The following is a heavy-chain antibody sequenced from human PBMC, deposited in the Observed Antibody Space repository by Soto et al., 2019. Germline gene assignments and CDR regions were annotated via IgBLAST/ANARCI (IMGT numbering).Heavy chain of an antibody. CDR3: ARVGDRYFDY. V-gene: IGHV4-39*01. CDR1: GGSISSSSYY. Sequence: SETLSLTCTVSGGSISSSSYYWGWIRQPPGKGLEWIGSIYYSGSTYYNPSLKSRVTISVDTSKNQFSLKLSSVTAADTAVYYCARVGDRYFDYWGQGTRVT. CDR2: IYYSGST. D-gene: IGHD4-17*01. J-gene: IGHJ4*02.